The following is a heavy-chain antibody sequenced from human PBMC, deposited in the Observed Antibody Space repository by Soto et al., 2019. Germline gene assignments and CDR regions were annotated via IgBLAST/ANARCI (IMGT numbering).Heavy chain of an antibody. J-gene: IGHJ4*02. D-gene: IGHD1-26*01. CDR3: ARVSGSYEANFDY. V-gene: IGHV3-48*01. Sequence: GGSLRLSCAGSGLTFSRYSMNWVRQAPGKGLEWVSYISDSSGTIYYADSVRGRFTISRDNANNSLSLQMNSLRGEDTAVYYCARVSGSYEANFDYWGQGALVTVSS. CDR2: ISDSSGTI. CDR1: GLTFSRYS.